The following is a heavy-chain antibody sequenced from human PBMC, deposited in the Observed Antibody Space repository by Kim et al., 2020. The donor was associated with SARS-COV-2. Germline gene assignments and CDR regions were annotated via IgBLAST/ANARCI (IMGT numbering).Heavy chain of an antibody. Sequence: GGSLRLSCVASGFTFSNYWMHWLRQVPGKGLVWVSRINVDGSSPTYADPVKGRFNISRDNAKNTLYLQMNSLRVEDTAVYYCARDMYIYAREGGGNWGQGTLVTVSS. D-gene: IGHD2-2*01. CDR2: INVDGSSP. V-gene: IGHV3-74*01. CDR1: GFTFSNYW. J-gene: IGHJ4*02. CDR3: ARDMYIYAREGGGN.